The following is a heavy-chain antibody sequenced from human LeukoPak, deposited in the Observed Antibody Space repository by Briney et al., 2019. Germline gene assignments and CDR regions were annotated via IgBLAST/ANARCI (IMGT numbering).Heavy chain of an antibody. Sequence: GGSLRLSCAASGFTFSSYSMNWVRQAPGKGLEWVSSISSSSSYIYYADSVKGRFTISRDNAKNSLYLQMNGLRAEDTAVYYCAREDSIAAANWFDPWGQGTLVTVSS. V-gene: IGHV3-21*01. CDR1: GFTFSSYS. D-gene: IGHD6-13*01. CDR2: ISSSSSYI. J-gene: IGHJ5*02. CDR3: AREDSIAAANWFDP.